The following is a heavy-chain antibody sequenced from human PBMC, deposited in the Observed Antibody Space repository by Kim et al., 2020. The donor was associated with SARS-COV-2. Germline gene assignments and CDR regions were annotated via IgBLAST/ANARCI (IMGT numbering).Heavy chain of an antibody. Sequence: GGSLRLSCAASGFSFSSYAMAWVRQAPEKGLAWVSSINGGGGSTYYADSVKGRFSISRDNSKNTLYLQMNSLRADDTAIYYCAKHPLGRDAFVFWGKGT. CDR3: AKHPLGRDAFVF. J-gene: IGHJ3*01. CDR2: INGGGGST. V-gene: IGHV3-23*01. CDR1: GFSFSSYA. D-gene: IGHD3-16*01.